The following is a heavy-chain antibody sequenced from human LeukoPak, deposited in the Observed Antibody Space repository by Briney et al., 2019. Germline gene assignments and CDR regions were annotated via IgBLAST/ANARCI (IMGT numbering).Heavy chain of an antibody. CDR1: GYTFSTYS. Sequence: GASVKVSCKASGYTFSTYSVHRVRQAPGQGLEWMGIINPRGGDTNYAQKFQGRVTMTRDTSTSTVYMELSSLRSEDTAVYYCARVRSGDYFGSGSYFGYWGQGTLVTVSS. D-gene: IGHD3-10*01. V-gene: IGHV1-46*01. CDR3: ARVRSGDYFGSGSYFGY. J-gene: IGHJ4*02. CDR2: INPRGGDT.